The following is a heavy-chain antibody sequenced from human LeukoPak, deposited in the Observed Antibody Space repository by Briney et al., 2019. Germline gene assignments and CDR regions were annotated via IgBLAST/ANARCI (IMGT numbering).Heavy chain of an antibody. CDR3: TSHYDMYYLDY. V-gene: IGHV4-30-4*01. D-gene: IGHD3-22*01. CDR2: IYYSGRT. CDR1: GGSISSGDYY. Sequence: SETLSLTCTVSGGSISSGDYYWSWIRQPPGKGLEWIGYIYYSGRTYYNPSLKSRVTISVDTSKNQFSLKLNSVTAADTAVYYCTSHYDMYYLDYWGQGTLVTVSS. J-gene: IGHJ4*02.